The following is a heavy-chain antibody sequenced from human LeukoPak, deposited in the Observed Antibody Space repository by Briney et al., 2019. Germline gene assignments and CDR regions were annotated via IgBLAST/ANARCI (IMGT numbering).Heavy chain of an antibody. Sequence: GGSLRLSCAASGFTFNTYTMNWVRQAPGKGLEWVSSITASSTAIYSADSVKGRFTISRDNAKNFLYLQMNSLRVEDTAVYYCASALNKYYDTLTAYRYWGQGTRVTVSS. J-gene: IGHJ4*02. CDR1: GFTFNTYT. V-gene: IGHV3-21*01. CDR3: ASALNKYYDTLTAYRY. CDR2: ITASSTAI. D-gene: IGHD3-9*01.